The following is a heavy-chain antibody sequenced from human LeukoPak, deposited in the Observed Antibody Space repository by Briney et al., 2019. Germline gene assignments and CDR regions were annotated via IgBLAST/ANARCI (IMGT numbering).Heavy chain of an antibody. Sequence: SETLSLTCTVSGGSISSSSYYWGWIRQPPGKGLEWIGSIYYSGSTYYNPSLKSRVTISVDTSKNQFSLKLSPVTAADTAVYYCAREREQWLVNWGQGTLVTVSS. CDR2: IYYSGST. CDR3: AREREQWLVN. V-gene: IGHV4-39*07. D-gene: IGHD6-19*01. J-gene: IGHJ4*02. CDR1: GGSISSSSYY.